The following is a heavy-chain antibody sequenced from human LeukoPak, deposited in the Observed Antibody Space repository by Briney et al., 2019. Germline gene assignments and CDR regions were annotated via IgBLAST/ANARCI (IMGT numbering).Heavy chain of an antibody. V-gene: IGHV3-30*04. Sequence: PGTSLRLSCAASGFTFISYAIHWVRQAPGKGLEWVAVISFHGTNTFYADSVKGRFTISRDNSKNTLYLQMSSLRGDDTAVYYCARPRAPVTRILSFDMWGQGTMVTVSS. CDR2: ISFHGTNT. J-gene: IGHJ3*02. D-gene: IGHD2/OR15-2a*01. CDR1: GFTFISYA. CDR3: ARPRAPVTRILSFDM.